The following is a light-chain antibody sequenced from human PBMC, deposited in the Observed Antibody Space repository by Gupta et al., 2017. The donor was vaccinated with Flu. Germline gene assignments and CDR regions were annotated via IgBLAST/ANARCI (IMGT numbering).Light chain of an antibody. CDR3: QQYGRPRAIT. J-gene: IGKJ5*01. V-gene: IGKV3-20*01. CDR2: GAS. CDR1: QSVSSSY. Sequence: EIVLTQSPGTLSLSPGNRATLSCRASQSVSSSYLAWYQQRPGQGPRLLIYGASNRATGIPDRFIGSGSGTDYTLIISSLEAEDFAVDYCQQYGRPRAITFGRGTRLEIK.